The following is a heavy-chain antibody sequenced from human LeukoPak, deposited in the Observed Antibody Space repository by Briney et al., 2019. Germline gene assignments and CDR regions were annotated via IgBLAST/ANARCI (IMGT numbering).Heavy chain of an antibody. Sequence: GGSLRLSCAASGFAFNTYAMSWVGQVPGKGLEWVSVISYSGATTYYADSVRGRFTISRDNSKNTLYLQMNSLRAEDTAIYYCATFRNYLSLGSCSSIACYNSQPWGQGTAVTVSS. V-gene: IGHV3-23*01. J-gene: IGHJ5*02. CDR2: ISYSGATT. CDR3: ATFRNYLSLGSCSSIACYNSQP. D-gene: IGHD2-2*02. CDR1: GFAFNTYA.